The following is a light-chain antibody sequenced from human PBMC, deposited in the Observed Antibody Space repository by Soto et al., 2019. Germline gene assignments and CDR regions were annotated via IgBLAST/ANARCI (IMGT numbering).Light chain of an antibody. CDR3: QQYGRTSWT. Sequence: EIVLTQSPGTLSLSPGAGATLSCRASQSVSTNFFAWYQQKPGQAPRLLIYGASTRATGIPDRFSGSGSGTDFTLTISRLEPEDFAVYYCQQYGRTSWTFGQGTKVEIK. CDR2: GAS. J-gene: IGKJ1*01. V-gene: IGKV3-20*01. CDR1: QSVSTNF.